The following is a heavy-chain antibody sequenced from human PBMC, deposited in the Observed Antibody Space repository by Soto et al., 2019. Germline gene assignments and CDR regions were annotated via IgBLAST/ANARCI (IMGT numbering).Heavy chain of an antibody. D-gene: IGHD3-10*01. CDR1: GGSISSSSYY. CDR3: AKGGSGSYSNAFDI. Sequence: QLQLQESGPGLVKPSETLSLTCTVSGGSISSSSYYWGWIRQPPGKGLEWIGSIYYSGSTYYNPSLKSRVTISVDTSKNQFSRKLSSVTAADTAVYYCAKGGSGSYSNAFDIWGQGTMVTVSS. J-gene: IGHJ3*02. V-gene: IGHV4-39*01. CDR2: IYYSGST.